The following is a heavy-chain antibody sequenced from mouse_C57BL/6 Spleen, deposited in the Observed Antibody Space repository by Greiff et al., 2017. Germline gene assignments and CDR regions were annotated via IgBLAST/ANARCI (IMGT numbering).Heavy chain of an antibody. CDR1: GFTFSNYW. CDR2: IRLKSDNYAT. D-gene: IGHD2-1*01. Sequence: DVQLQESGGGLVQPGGSMKLSCVASGFTFSNYWMNWVRQSPEKGLEWVAQIRLKSDNYATHYAESVKGRFTISRDDSKSSVYLQMNNLRAEDTGIYYCTYGNYGFAYWGQGTLVTVSA. J-gene: IGHJ3*01. V-gene: IGHV6-3*01. CDR3: TYGNYGFAY.